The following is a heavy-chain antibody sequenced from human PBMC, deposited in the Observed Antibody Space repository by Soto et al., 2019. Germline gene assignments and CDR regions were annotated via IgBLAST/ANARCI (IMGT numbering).Heavy chain of an antibody. CDR2: IFHSGST. J-gene: IGHJ4*02. CDR3: ARDRPLAAVAGPFDY. CDR1: GGSIIRSNW. D-gene: IGHD6-13*01. Sequence: SETLSLTCAVSGGSIIRSNWWSWVRQPPGKGLEWIGEIFHSGSTNYNPSLKSRVTINPDTSKNQFSLQLNSVTPEDTAVYYCARDRPLAAVAGPFDYWGQGTLVTVSS. V-gene: IGHV4-4*02.